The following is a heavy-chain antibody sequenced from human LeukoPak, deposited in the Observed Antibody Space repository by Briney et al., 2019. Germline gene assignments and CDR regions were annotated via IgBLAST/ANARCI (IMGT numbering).Heavy chain of an antibody. D-gene: IGHD3-10*01. CDR2: ISSDSIYI. J-gene: IGHJ4*02. Sequence: GGSLRLSCAASGFTFSSYSMNWVRQAPGKGLEWVSSISSDSIYIYYADSVKGRSTSSRDNAKNSLYLQMNSLRSEDTAVYYCASRSYGSGSYLPLDYWGQGTLVTVSS. CDR3: ASRSYGSGSYLPLDY. V-gene: IGHV3-21*04. CDR1: GFTFSSYS.